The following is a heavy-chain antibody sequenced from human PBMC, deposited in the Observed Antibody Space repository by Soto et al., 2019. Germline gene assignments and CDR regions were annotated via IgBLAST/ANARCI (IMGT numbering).Heavy chain of an antibody. Sequence: GESLKISCKGSGYRFTSYWNSWVRQMSGKGLEWMGRIDPRDSYTNCSPSFQVHFTISANKSFSTACLQWSSLKASDTAMYYCARLPHCYGILTDSPWFDPWGRGTLVTVSS. J-gene: IGHJ5*02. CDR3: ARLPHCYGILTDSPWFDP. V-gene: IGHV5-10-1*01. D-gene: IGHD3-9*01. CDR2: IDPRDSYT. CDR1: GYRFTSYW.